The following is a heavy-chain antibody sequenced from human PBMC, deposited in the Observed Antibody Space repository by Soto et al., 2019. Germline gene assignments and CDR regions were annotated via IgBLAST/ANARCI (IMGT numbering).Heavy chain of an antibody. D-gene: IGHD3-3*01. CDR3: ARESQNYDFWSGYYIAWFDP. CDR2: INPSGGST. J-gene: IGHJ5*02. Sequence: ASVKVSCKASGYTFTSYYMHWVRQAPGQGLEWMGIINPSGGSTSYAQKFQGRVTMTRDTSTSTVYMELSSLISEDTAVYYCARESQNYDFWSGYYIAWFDPWGQGTLVTVSS. CDR1: GYTFTSYY. V-gene: IGHV1-46*01.